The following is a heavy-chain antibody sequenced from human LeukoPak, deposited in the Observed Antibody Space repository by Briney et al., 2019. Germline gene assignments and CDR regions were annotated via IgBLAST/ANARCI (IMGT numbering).Heavy chain of an antibody. J-gene: IGHJ4*02. CDR2: IYYSGST. CDR1: GGSISSSSYY. CDR3: ARDSYYYDSSGYLDY. Sequence: SETLSLTCTVSGGSISSSSYYWGRIRQPPGKGLEWIGSIYYSGSTYYNPSLKSRVTISVDTSKNQFSLKLSSVTAADTAVYYCARDSYYYDSSGYLDYWGQGTLVTVSS. V-gene: IGHV4-39*07. D-gene: IGHD3-22*01.